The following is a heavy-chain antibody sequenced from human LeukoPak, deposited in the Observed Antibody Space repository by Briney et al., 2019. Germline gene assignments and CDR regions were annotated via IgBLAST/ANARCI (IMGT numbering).Heavy chain of an antibody. Sequence: GGSLRLSCAASGFRFRDYWMDWLRQAPGMGLEWVASIKPDGSQRDYVDSVKGRFTISRDNAQNSLYLQMNSLRVEDTAVYYCARGLRMDIVVVVAATFVDYWGQGTLVTVSS. CDR3: ARGLRMDIVVVVAATFVDY. V-gene: IGHV3-7*01. CDR1: GFRFRDYW. D-gene: IGHD2-15*01. J-gene: IGHJ4*02. CDR2: IKPDGSQR.